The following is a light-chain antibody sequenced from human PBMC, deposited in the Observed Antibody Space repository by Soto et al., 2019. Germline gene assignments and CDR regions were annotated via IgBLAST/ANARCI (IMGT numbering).Light chain of an antibody. CDR3: QSYDSSLTGSKV. V-gene: IGLV1-40*01. CDR2: GNS. Sequence: QSALTQPPSVSGAPGQSVTISCTGSSSSIGAGFDVHWYQQLPGTAPKLLIYGNSNRPSGVPDRFSGSRSGTSASLAITGLQAEDEADYYCQSYDSSLTGSKVFGSGNKLTV. CDR1: SSSIGAGFD. J-gene: IGLJ6*01.